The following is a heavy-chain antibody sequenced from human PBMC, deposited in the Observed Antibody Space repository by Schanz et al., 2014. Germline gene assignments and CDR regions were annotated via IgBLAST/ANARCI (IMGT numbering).Heavy chain of an antibody. CDR2: INPSVGNT. Sequence: QVQLVQSGAEVKKPGVSVKVSCKASGYTFTTYYIHWVRQAPGQGLEWMGLINPSVGNTNYAQKFRGRVTMTRDTSTSTVYMEVSGLRSEDTAVYYCAKVDRTRYYAMDVWGQGTTVTVSS. CDR1: GYTFTTYY. V-gene: IGHV1-46*01. CDR3: AKVDRTRYYAMDV. J-gene: IGHJ6*02. D-gene: IGHD3-9*01.